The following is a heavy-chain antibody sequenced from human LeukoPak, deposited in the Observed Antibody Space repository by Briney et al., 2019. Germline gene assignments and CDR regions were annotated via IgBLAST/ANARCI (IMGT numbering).Heavy chain of an antibody. CDR3: ARQISTRPEYFQE. CDR2: IHYTGSA. CDR1: GGSISTSSYY. J-gene: IGHJ1*01. V-gene: IGHV4-39*01. Sequence: SETLSLTCTASGGSISTSSYYWGWIRQTPGKRLEWIGSIHYTGSAFYNPSLQSRVTISVDTSKKQFSLRLSSVTAADMGVYYCARQISTRPEYFQEWGQGTLVSVSS. D-gene: IGHD6-6*01.